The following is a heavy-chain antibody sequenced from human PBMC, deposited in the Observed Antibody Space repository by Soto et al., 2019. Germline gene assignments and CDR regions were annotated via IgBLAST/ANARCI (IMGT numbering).Heavy chain of an antibody. CDR3: ARGGVGLSSSYGYYYYYGMDV. CDR2: IIPIFGTA. D-gene: IGHD2-2*01. J-gene: IGHJ6*02. Sequence: SVKVSCKASGGTFGSYAISWVRQAPGQGLEWMGGIIPIFGTANHAQKFQGRVTITADKSTSTAYMELSSLRSEDTAVYYCARGGVGLSSSYGYYYYYGMDVWGQGTTVTVSS. CDR1: GGTFGSYA. V-gene: IGHV1-69*06.